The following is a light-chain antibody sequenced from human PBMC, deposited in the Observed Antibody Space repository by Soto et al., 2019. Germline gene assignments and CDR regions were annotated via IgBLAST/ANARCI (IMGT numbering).Light chain of an antibody. V-gene: IGKV1-39*01. J-gene: IGKJ4*01. Sequence: DIQMTPSPFSLSASVGDRVTITCRASQSISRDLNWYQQKPGKAPNLLIYAASTLESGVPSRFSGSGSGTDFTLTISSLQLEDFATYYCQQNYSTPLAFGGGTKVDIK. CDR2: AAS. CDR1: QSISRD. CDR3: QQNYSTPLA.